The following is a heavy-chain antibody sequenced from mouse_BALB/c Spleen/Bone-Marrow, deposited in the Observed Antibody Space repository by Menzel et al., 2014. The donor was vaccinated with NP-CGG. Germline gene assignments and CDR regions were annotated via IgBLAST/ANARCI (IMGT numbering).Heavy chain of an antibody. CDR3: ARRVYYDYYAMDY. V-gene: IGHV1S135*01. CDR1: GYTFTNYR. D-gene: IGHD1-1*01. J-gene: IGHJ4*01. CDR2: IDPYSGGS. Sequence: LVESGPELVKPGASVKVSCKASGYTFTNYRMYWVKQSHGKSLEWIGYIDPYSGGSRYNQNFKGKATLTVDKSSSTAYMHLNSLTSEDSAVYYCARRVYYDYYAMDYWGQGTSVTVSS.